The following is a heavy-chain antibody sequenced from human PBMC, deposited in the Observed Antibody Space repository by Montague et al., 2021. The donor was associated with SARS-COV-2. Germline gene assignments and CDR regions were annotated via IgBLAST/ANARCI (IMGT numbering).Heavy chain of an antibody. J-gene: IGHJ5*01. D-gene: IGHD3-10*01. CDR3: ARASCYYGSGSHYNNWFDS. Sequence: SETLSLTCTISGGSITYSSYYWGWIRLPPGKGLEWIGCIYYSGTAYYNPSLKSRVTISLDTSNNQLSLRLKSTTAADTAVYFCARASCYYGSGSHYNNWFDSWGQGTLVTVSS. CDR1: GGSITYSSYY. V-gene: IGHV4-39*07. CDR2: IYYSGTA.